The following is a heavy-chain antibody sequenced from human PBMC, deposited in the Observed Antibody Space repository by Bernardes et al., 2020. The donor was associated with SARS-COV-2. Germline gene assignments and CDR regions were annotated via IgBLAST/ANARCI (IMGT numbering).Heavy chain of an antibody. CDR1: GGSISSSSYY. CDR2: IYYSGST. J-gene: IGHJ5*02. Sequence: SETLSLTCTVSGGSISSSSYYWGWLRQPPGKGLEWIGSIYYSGSTYYNPSLKSRVTISVDTSKNQFSLKLSSVTAADTAVYYCARRGYDILTGYYVRRGGWFDPWGQGTLVTVSS. V-gene: IGHV4-39*01. CDR3: ARRGYDILTGYYVRRGGWFDP. D-gene: IGHD3-9*01.